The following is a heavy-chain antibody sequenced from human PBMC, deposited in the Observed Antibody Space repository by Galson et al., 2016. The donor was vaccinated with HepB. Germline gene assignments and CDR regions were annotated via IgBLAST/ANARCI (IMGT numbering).Heavy chain of an antibody. CDR2: ISGVGDNT. J-gene: IGHJ4*02. CDR1: GFPFDFNNYA. Sequence: SLRLSCAASGFPFDFNNYAMTWVRQAPGKGLEWVSSISGVGDNTQYADSVRGRFAISRDNSKRMVYLQMNSLRAEDTAVYFCTGDDWGQGTPVSVSS. V-gene: IGHV3-23*01. CDR3: TGDD.